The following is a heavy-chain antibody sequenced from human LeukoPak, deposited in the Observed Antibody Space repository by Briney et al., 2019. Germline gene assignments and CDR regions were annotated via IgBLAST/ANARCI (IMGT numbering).Heavy chain of an antibody. CDR2: IYYSGST. V-gene: IGHV4-39*07. J-gene: IGHJ3*02. CDR1: GGSISSSSYY. Sequence: SETLSLTCTVSGGSISSSSYYWGWIRQPPGKGLEWIGSIYYSGSTYYNPSLKSRVTISVDTSKNQFSLKLSSVTAADTAVYYCARDNPRVLLWFGELSHDAFDIWGQGTMVTVSS. CDR3: ARDNPRVLLWFGELSHDAFDI. D-gene: IGHD3-10*01.